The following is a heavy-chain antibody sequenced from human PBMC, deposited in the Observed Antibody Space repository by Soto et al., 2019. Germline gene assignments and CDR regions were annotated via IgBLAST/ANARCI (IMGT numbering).Heavy chain of an antibody. CDR3: AKDTLRSEVAAAGPNYYYYGMDV. J-gene: IGHJ6*02. Sequence: VGSLRLSCAASGFTFSSYGMHWVRQAPGKGLEWVAVISYDGSNKYYADSVKGRFTISRDNSKNTLYLQMNSLRAEDTAVYYCAKDTLRSEVAAAGPNYYYYGMDVWSQGTTVTVSS. CDR1: GFTFSSYG. D-gene: IGHD6-13*01. V-gene: IGHV3-30*18. CDR2: ISYDGSNK.